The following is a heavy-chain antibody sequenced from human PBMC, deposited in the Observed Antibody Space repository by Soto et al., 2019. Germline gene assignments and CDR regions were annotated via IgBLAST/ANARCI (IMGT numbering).Heavy chain of an antibody. Sequence: GGSLRLSCTGSGFTFSNHWMSWVRQAPGQGLEWVANIKQDGSDKKYVDSVKGRFTISRDNAMNSLSLQMNTLRVEDTAVYYCARTDTESRGFGDYWGQGTLVTVSS. CDR3: ARTDTESRGFGDY. V-gene: IGHV3-7*04. J-gene: IGHJ4*02. CDR2: IKQDGSDK. D-gene: IGHD3-22*01. CDR1: GFTFSNHW.